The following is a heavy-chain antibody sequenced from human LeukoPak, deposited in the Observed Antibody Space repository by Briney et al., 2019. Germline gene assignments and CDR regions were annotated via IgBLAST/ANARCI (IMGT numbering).Heavy chain of an antibody. D-gene: IGHD3-3*01. CDR3: ARVRRSITIFGVVTYYMDV. Sequence: GGSLRLSCAGSGFTFNSYAMHWVRQAPGKGLEWVAVTSPDENLKFYADSVKGRFTISRDNAKNSLYLQMNSLRAEDTAVYYCARVRRSITIFGVVTYYMDVWGKGTTVTVSS. CDR2: TSPDENLK. CDR1: GFTFNSYA. J-gene: IGHJ6*03. V-gene: IGHV3-30*04.